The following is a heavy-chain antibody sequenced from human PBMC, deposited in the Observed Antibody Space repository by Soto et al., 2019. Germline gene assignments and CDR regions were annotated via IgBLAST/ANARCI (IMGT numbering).Heavy chain of an antibody. J-gene: IGHJ4*02. Sequence: QVQLQESGPGLVKPSETLSLTCTVSGGSIRSYYWSWIRQPPGKGLAWIGYIYYSGNTNYNPSLKSRVTISVDTSQNQFSLKLSSVTAADTAVYYCARSPGYYFDYWGQGTLVTVSS. V-gene: IGHV4-59*01. CDR1: GGSIRSYY. CDR2: IYYSGNT. CDR3: ARSPGYYFDY.